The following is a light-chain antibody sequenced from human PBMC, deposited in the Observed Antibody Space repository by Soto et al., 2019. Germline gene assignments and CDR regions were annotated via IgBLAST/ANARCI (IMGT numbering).Light chain of an antibody. J-gene: IGKJ1*01. CDR2: AAS. V-gene: IGKV1-8*01. CDR3: QQWWT. Sequence: IRMTQSPSSFSASTGDRVTITCRASQGISSYLAWYQQKPGKAPKLLIYAASTLQSGVPSRFSGSGSGTDFTLTISSLQPDDFATYYCQQWWTFGQGTKVDIK. CDR1: QGISSY.